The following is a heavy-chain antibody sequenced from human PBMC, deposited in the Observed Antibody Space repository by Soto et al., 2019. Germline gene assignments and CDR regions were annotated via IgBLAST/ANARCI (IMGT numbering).Heavy chain of an antibody. D-gene: IGHD5-18*01. CDR3: ARGIQPYYYYYYGMDV. J-gene: IGHJ6*02. Sequence: TLSLTCAVSGGSISSGGYSWSWIRQPPGKGLEWIGYIYHSGSTYYNPSLKSRVTITVDRSKNQFSLKLSSVTAADTAVYYCARGIQPYYYYYYGMDVWGQGTTVTVSS. CDR2: IYHSGST. CDR1: GGSISSGGYS. V-gene: IGHV4-30-2*01.